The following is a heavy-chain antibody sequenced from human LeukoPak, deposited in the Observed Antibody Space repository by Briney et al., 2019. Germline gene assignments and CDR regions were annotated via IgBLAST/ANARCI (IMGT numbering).Heavy chain of an antibody. CDR1: GYTFSNYY. V-gene: IGHV1-46*03. Sequence: ASVKVSCKASGYTFSNYYMHWVRQAPGQGLEWMGIINPSGGSTSYAQRFQDRVTMTRDTSTSTVYMDLSSLRSEDTAVYCCAREYTSSGWFDYWGQGTLVTVSS. CDR3: AREYTSSGWFDY. J-gene: IGHJ4*02. D-gene: IGHD2-2*01. CDR2: INPSGGST.